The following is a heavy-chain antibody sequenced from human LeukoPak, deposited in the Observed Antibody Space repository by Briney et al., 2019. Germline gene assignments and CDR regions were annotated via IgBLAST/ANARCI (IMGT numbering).Heavy chain of an antibody. CDR2: IYYSGST. CDR3: ATSRLPRHGSGYYPSAFDI. CDR1: GGSISSSSYY. V-gene: IGHV4-39*01. D-gene: IGHD3-22*01. Sequence: SETLSLTCTVSGGSISSSSYYWGWIRQPPGKGLEWIGSIYYSGSTYYNPSLKSRVTISVDTSKNQFSLKLSSVTAADTAGYYCATSRLPRHGSGYYPSAFDIWGQGTMVTVSS. J-gene: IGHJ3*02.